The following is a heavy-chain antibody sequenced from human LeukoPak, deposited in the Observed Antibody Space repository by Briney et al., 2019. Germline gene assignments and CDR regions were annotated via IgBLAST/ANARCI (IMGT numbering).Heavy chain of an antibody. Sequence: SETLSLTCAVSGGSISSNSYYWGWIRQPPGKGLEWIGSIYYSGSTYYNPSLKSRVTISVDTSKNQFSLKLSSVTAADTAVYYCARVRRGGWFDPWGQGTLVTVSS. J-gene: IGHJ5*02. CDR1: GGSISSNSYY. CDR3: ARVRRGGWFDP. CDR2: IYYSGST. V-gene: IGHV4-39*07. D-gene: IGHD3-16*01.